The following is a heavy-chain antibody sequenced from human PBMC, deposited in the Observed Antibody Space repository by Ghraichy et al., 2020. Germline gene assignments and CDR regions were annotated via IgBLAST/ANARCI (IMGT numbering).Heavy chain of an antibody. CDR3: ARSSDFWTAYNRWFDP. D-gene: IGHD3/OR15-3a*01. Sequence: SETLSLTCTVSGDSITSRSYYWGWIRQPPGKGLEWIGVIYFSGSAYYNPSLKSRVTISIDTSKNQFSLKLSSVTAADAAVYYCARSSDFWTAYNRWFDPWGQGALVTVSS. V-gene: IGHV4-39*01. CDR2: IYFSGSA. J-gene: IGHJ5*02. CDR1: GDSITSRSYY.